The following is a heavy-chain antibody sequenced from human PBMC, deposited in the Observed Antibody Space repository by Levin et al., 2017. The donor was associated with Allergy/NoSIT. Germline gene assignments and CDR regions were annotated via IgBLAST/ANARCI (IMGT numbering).Heavy chain of an antibody. CDR2: ISSSSSYI. CDR3: ARSLGRFRELLIYY. J-gene: IGHJ4*02. CDR1: GFTFSSYS. D-gene: IGHD3-10*01. Sequence: GESLKISCAASGFTFSSYSMNWVRQAPGKGLEWVSSISSSSSYIYYADSVKGRFTISRDNAKNSLYLQMNSLRAEDTAVYYCARSLGRFRELLIYYWGQGTLVTVSS. V-gene: IGHV3-21*01.